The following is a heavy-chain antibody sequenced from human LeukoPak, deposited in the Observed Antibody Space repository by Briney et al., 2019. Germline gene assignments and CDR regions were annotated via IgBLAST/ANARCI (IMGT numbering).Heavy chain of an antibody. Sequence: GGSLRLSCAASGFTFSSYAMSWVRQAPGKGLEWVSYISSSSSYTNHADSVKGRFTISRDNAKNSLYLQMNSLRAEDTAVYFCASLRRGYSYYFDYWGQGALVTVSS. CDR3: ASLRRGYSYYFDY. J-gene: IGHJ4*02. D-gene: IGHD1-1*01. CDR2: ISSSSSYT. V-gene: IGHV3-21*01. CDR1: GFTFSSYA.